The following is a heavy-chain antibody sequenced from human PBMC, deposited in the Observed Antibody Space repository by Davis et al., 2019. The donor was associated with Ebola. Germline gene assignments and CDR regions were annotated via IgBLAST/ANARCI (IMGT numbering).Heavy chain of an antibody. CDR3: ARGKGGTSWYNWFDP. V-gene: IGHV3-21*01. Sequence: GESLKISCAASGFTFSSYNMNWVRQAPGKGLEWVSSISSSSSYIYYADSVKGRFTISRDNAKNSLYLQMNSLRAEDTAVYYCARGKGGTSWYNWFDPWGQGTLVTVSS. CDR2: ISSSSSYI. CDR1: GFTFSSYN. D-gene: IGHD2-2*01. J-gene: IGHJ5*02.